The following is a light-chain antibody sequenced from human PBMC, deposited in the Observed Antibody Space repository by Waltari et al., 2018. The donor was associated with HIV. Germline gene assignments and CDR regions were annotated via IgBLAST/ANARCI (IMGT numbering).Light chain of an antibody. Sequence: ETGLTPSPATLSSSPGARVTLARRCSQRVSSSSLACYQQKPGQAPRLLIFGASSRATGVPDRFSGSGSGTDFTLAISRLEPEDFAVYYCQLYGSSPPITFGHGTRLEIK. CDR3: QLYGSSPPIT. CDR1: QRVSSSS. CDR2: GAS. J-gene: IGKJ5*01. V-gene: IGKV3-20*01.